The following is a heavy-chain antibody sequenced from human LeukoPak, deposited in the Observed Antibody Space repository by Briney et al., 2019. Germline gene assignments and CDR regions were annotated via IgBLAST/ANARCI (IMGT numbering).Heavy chain of an antibody. CDR2: INAGNGNT. CDR3: ARGGAYYDFRSGYFDLDY. J-gene: IGHJ4*02. D-gene: IGHD3-3*01. V-gene: IGHV1-3*01. CDR1: GYTFTSYA. Sequence: ASVKVSCKASGYTFTSYAMHWVRQAPGQRLEWMGWINAGNGNTKYSQKFQGRVTMTRDTSISTAYMELSRLRSDDTAVYYCARGGAYYDFRSGYFDLDYWGQGTLVTVSS.